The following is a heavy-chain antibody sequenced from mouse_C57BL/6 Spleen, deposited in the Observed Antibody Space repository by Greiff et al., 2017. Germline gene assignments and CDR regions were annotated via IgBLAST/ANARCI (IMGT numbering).Heavy chain of an antibody. J-gene: IGHJ1*03. Sequence: VQLVESGPELVKPGASVKLSCKASGYTFTSYDINWVKQRPGQGLEWIGWIYPRDGSTKYNEKFKGKATLTVDTSSSTAYMELHSLTSEDSAVYFCARGGSSPHWYFDVWGTGTTVTVSS. CDR1: GYTFTSYD. CDR3: ARGGSSPHWYFDV. D-gene: IGHD1-1*01. CDR2: IYPRDGST. V-gene: IGHV1-85*01.